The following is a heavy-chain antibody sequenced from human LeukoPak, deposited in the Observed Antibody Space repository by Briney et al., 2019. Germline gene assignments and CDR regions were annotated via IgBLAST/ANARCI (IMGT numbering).Heavy chain of an antibody. Sequence: GGSLRVCCAASGFTFSSYWMSWVRQAPGKGLELVANIKQDGSEKYYVDSVKGRFTISRDSAKNSLYLQMNSLRAEDTAAYYCARWHSSGWSIGYYFDYWGQGTLVTVSS. J-gene: IGHJ4*02. CDR2: IKQDGSEK. V-gene: IGHV3-7*01. CDR1: GFTFSSYW. CDR3: ARWHSSGWSIGYYFDY. D-gene: IGHD6-19*01.